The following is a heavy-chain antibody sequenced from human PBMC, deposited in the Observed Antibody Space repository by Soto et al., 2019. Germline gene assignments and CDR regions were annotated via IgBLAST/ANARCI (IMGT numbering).Heavy chain of an antibody. CDR3: ARPGGSQQGLRLDY. J-gene: IGHJ4*02. V-gene: IGHV1-69*13. D-gene: IGHD5-12*01. CDR2: IIPIFGTA. Sequence: GASVKVSCKASGGTFSSYAISWVRQAPGQGLEWMGGIIPIFGTANYAQKFQGRVTITADESTSTAYMELISLISEDTAVYYCARPGGSQQGLRLDYWGQGTLVTVSS. CDR1: GGTFSSYA.